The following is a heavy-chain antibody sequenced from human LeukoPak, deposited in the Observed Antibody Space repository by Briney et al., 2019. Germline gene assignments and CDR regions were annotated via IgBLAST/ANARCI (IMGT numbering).Heavy chain of an antibody. CDR2: ISSSDATI. CDR1: GFTFSDYS. V-gene: IGHV3-48*02. CDR3: AKGLRTGVGPYMGYHYYMDV. Sequence: GGSLRLSCAASGFTFSDYSMTWVRQAPGKGLEWVSYISSSDATIYYADSVQGRFTISRDKAKNSLYLQMNSLRDEDTGVYYCAKGLRTGVGPYMGYHYYMDVWGKGATVTVSS. J-gene: IGHJ6*03. D-gene: IGHD3-16*01.